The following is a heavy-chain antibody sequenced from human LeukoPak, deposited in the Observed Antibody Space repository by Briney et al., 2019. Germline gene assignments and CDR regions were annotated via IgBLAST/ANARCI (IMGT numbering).Heavy chain of an antibody. D-gene: IGHD5-12*01. Sequence: PGGSLRLSCAVSGFTFSSYAMNWVRQAPGKGLEWVSTISGSGGSTYYADSVKGRFTISRDNSRNTLYLQMNSLRGDDTAVYYCAKDGYNGAWSHWHYFYYMDVWGKGTTITVSS. V-gene: IGHV3-23*01. CDR1: GFTFSSYA. J-gene: IGHJ6*03. CDR3: AKDGYNGAWSHWHYFYYMDV. CDR2: ISGSGGST.